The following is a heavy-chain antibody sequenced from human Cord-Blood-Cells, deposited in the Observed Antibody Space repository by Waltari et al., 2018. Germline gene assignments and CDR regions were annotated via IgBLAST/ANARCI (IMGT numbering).Heavy chain of an antibody. D-gene: IGHD6-19*01. CDR1: GYTFTSYG. Sequence: QVQLVQSGAEVKKPGASVKVSCKASGYTFTSYGISWVRQAPGQGLEWMGWISAYNGKTNYAQKLQGRVTMTTDTSTSTAYMELRSLRSDDTAVYYCARDGKIAVAGTRPLFDYWGQGTLVTVSS. J-gene: IGHJ4*02. CDR3: ARDGKIAVAGTRPLFDY. V-gene: IGHV1-18*01. CDR2: ISAYNGKT.